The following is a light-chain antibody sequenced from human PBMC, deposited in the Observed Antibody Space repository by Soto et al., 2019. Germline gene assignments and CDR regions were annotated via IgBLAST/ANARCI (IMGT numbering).Light chain of an antibody. CDR1: QSVSSSY. Sequence: EIVLTQSPGTLSLSPGERATLSCRASQSVSSSYLAWYQQKSGQAPRLLFYGASSRATGIPDRFSGSGSGTDFTLTISRLEPEDFAVYYCQQYGTSPRTFGQGTNLEIK. J-gene: IGKJ2*01. CDR3: QQYGTSPRT. CDR2: GAS. V-gene: IGKV3-20*01.